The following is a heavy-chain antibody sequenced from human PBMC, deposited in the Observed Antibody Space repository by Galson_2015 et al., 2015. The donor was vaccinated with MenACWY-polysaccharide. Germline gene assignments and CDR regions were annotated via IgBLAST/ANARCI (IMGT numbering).Heavy chain of an antibody. CDR2: IKQDGSEN. CDR3: ARGQKTLGP. V-gene: IGHV3-7*04. Sequence: LRLSCAASGSTFSGYWMSWVRQAPGKGLEWVANIKQDGSENYYVDSVKGRITISRDNAKNSLYLQMNSLRAEDTAVYYCARGQKTLGPWGQGTLVTVSS. CDR1: GSTFSGYW. J-gene: IGHJ5*02.